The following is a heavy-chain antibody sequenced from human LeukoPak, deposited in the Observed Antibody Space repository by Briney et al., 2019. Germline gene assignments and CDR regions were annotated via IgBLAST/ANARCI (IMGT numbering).Heavy chain of an antibody. V-gene: IGHV3-21*04. J-gene: IGHJ4*02. Sequence: GGSLGLSCAASGFTVSSNYMSWVRQAPGKGLEWVSSISGTSSYIYYADSVKGRFTISRDNSKNTLYLQMNSLRAEDTAVYYCAKDFTAGVVYASNYWGQGTLVTVSS. D-gene: IGHD2-8*02. CDR3: AKDFTAGVVYASNY. CDR2: ISGTSSYI. CDR1: GFTVSSNY.